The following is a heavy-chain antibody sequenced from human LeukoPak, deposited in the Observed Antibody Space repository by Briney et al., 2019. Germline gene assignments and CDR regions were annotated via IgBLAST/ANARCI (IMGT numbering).Heavy chain of an antibody. J-gene: IGHJ4*02. CDR1: GFTFTSYV. CDR2: IGTRGTTM. CDR3: AREGMATPGLDY. D-gene: IGHD5-24*01. Sequence: GGSLRLSCAASGFTFTSYVMNWVRQPPGKGLEWISYIGTRGTTMYYADSVKGRFTISRDNAKNSLYLQMNSLRAEDTAVYYCAREGMATPGLDYWGQGTLVTVSS. V-gene: IGHV3-48*04.